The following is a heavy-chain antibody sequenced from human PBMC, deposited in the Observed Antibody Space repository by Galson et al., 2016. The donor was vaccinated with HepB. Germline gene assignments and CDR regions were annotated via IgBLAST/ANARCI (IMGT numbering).Heavy chain of an antibody. CDR2: FYPDDSEI. CDR1: GYVFSSYW. J-gene: IGHJ4*02. CDR3: ARLVSSRSPYDS. D-gene: IGHD3-22*01. V-gene: IGHV5-51*01. Sequence: QSGAEVKKPGESLKISCKGEGYVFSSYWIAWVRQTPDKGLEWIGLFYPDDSEIRYSPSFQGQVTFSADKSINTAYMQWSSLKASDTAIYYCARLVSSRSPYDSWGQGTLVTVSS.